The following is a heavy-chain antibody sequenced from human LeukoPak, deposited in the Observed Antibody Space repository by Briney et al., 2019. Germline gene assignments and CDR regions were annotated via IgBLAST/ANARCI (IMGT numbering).Heavy chain of an antibody. Sequence: GGSLRLSCSASGFSLSYYNMNWVRQAPGKGLEWVSYISSTSTSIYYADSVLGRYSISRDKNSLYLQMNSLRADDTAVYYCATYPGYTYEVEAPRPARGYWGQGTLVTVSS. J-gene: IGHJ4*02. CDR3: ATYPGYTYEVEAPRPARGY. V-gene: IGHV3-48*01. CDR2: ISSTSTSI. CDR1: GFSLSYYN. D-gene: IGHD5-18*01.